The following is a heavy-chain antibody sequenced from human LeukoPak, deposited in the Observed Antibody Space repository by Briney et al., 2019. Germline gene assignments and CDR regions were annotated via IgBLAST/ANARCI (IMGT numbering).Heavy chain of an antibody. V-gene: IGHV4-30-2*01. J-gene: IGHJ4*02. D-gene: IGHD3-9*01. CDR3: ARRSYDILTGYYNVDY. CDR1: GSSISSGGHS. CDR2: IYHSGSGST. Sequence: SETLSLTCTVSGSSISSGGHSWSWIRQPPGKGLEWIGYIYHSGSGSTYYNPSLKSRVTISIDKSKNQFSLKLSSVTAADTAVYYCARRSYDILTGYYNVDYWGQGTLVTVSS.